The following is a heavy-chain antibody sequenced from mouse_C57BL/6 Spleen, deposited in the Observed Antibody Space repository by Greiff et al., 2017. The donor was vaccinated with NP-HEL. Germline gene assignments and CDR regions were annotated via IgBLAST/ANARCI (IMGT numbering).Heavy chain of an antibody. D-gene: IGHD1-1*02. Sequence: EVKLMESGPGLVKPSQSLSLTCSVTGYSITSGYYWNWIRQFPGNKLEWMGYISYDGSNNYNPSLNNRISITRDTSKNQFFLKLNSVTTEDTATYYCARDGGSFAYWGQGTLVTVSA. CDR3: ARDGGSFAY. J-gene: IGHJ3*01. V-gene: IGHV3-6*01. CDR2: ISYDGSN. CDR1: GYSITSGYY.